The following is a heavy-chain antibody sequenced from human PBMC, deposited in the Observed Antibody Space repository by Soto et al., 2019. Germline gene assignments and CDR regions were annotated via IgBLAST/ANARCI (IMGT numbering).Heavy chain of an antibody. J-gene: IGHJ4*02. D-gene: IGHD6-19*01. V-gene: IGHV4-34*01. CDR3: ARAVAGKFDY. Sequence: SETLSLTCPVYGVSFSGYYWSWIRQPPGKGLEWIGEINHSGSTNYNPSLKSRVTISVDTSKNQFSLKLSSVTAADTAVYYCARAVAGKFDYWGQGTLVTVSS. CDR2: INHSGST. CDR1: GVSFSGYY.